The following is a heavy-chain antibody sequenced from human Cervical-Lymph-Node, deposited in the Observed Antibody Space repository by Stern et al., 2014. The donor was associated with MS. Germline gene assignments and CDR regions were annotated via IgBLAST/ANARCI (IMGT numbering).Heavy chain of an antibody. J-gene: IGHJ4*02. CDR2: ITNVGST. V-gene: IGHV3-53*01. CDR3: ARDTSSPERSDW. Sequence: EDQLVESGGGVIQPGGSLRLSCTASGFTVSSDYMTWVRQAPGQGLAWVSLITNVGSTFYTDSVKGRFTISRDDSKNTVYLHMTSLRAEDTDMYYCARDTSSPERSDWWGQGTLVTVSS. D-gene: IGHD1-1*01. CDR1: GFTVSSDY.